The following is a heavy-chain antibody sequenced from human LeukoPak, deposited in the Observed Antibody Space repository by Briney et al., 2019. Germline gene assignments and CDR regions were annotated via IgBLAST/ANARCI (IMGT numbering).Heavy chain of an antibody. CDR3: ARDSWGTYYDFWSALTGYYYYMDV. Sequence: SETLSLTCTVSGYSISSGYYWGWIRQPPGKGLEWIGSIYHSGSTYYNPSLKSRVTISVDTSKNQFSLKLSSVTAADTAVYYCARDSWGTYYDFWSALTGYYYYMDVWGKGTTVTVSS. J-gene: IGHJ6*03. D-gene: IGHD3-3*01. CDR1: GYSISSGYY. CDR2: IYHSGST. V-gene: IGHV4-38-2*02.